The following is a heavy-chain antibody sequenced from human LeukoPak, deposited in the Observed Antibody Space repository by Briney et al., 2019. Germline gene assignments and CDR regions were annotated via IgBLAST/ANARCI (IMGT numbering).Heavy chain of an antibody. V-gene: IGHV5-10-1*01. CDR2: IAPSDSYT. Sequence: GESLKISCKVSGYSFPSYWTTWVRQVPGKGLEWMGRIAPSDSYTNYNPSFEGHVTMSVEKSITTVYLQWSSLKASDTAMYYCARREDGYNGFDYWGQGTLVTVSS. J-gene: IGHJ4*02. D-gene: IGHD5-24*01. CDR3: ARREDGYNGFDY. CDR1: GYSFPSYW.